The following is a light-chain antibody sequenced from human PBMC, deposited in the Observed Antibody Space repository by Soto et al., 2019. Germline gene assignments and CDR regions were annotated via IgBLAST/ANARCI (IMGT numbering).Light chain of an antibody. V-gene: IGKV1-9*01. CDR1: QGIRSY. CDR3: QYLNSFPLS. J-gene: IGKJ4*01. CDR2: LAS. Sequence: DIQLTQSRASLSASVGDRVTITCRASQGIRSYLAWYQQKPGKAPKLLIFLASTLQSGVPSRFSGSGSGTDFSLTINSLQPEDVATYYCQYLNSFPLSFGGGTKVDIK.